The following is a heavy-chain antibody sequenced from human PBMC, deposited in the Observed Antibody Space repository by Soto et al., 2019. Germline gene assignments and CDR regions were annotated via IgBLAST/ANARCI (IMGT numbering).Heavy chain of an antibody. J-gene: IGHJ6*02. D-gene: IGHD3-22*01. CDR1: GFTFDDYA. Sequence: EVQLVESGGGLVQPGRSLRLSCAASGFTFDDYAMHWVRQVPGKGLQWVSGLSWNGVTIGYAASVKGRFTICRDNAKKSLYLQMNGVRPDDTALYYCAASRAYDSSDYSGFHYGMAVWGLGTTVTVS. CDR3: AASRAYDSSDYSGFHYGMAV. V-gene: IGHV3-9*01. CDR2: LSWNGVTI.